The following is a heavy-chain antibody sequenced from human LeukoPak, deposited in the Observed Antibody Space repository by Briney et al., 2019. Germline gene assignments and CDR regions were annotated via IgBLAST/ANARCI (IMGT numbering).Heavy chain of an antibody. CDR3: AKDVRSVSAAGIFDC. CDR2: ISGSGGST. J-gene: IGHJ4*02. V-gene: IGHV3-23*01. CDR1: GFTFSSYA. D-gene: IGHD6-13*01. Sequence: GGSLRLSCAASGFTFSSYAMSWVRQAPGKGLEWVSAISGSGGSTYYADSVKGRFTISRDNSKNTLYLQMNSLRAEDTAVYYCAKDVRSVSAAGIFDCWGQGTLVTVSS.